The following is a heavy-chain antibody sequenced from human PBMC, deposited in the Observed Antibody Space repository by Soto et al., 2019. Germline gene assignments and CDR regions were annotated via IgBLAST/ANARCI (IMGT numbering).Heavy chain of an antibody. Sequence: WGSLRLSCSASGFSFSISPMHWVRQAPGKGPEWVALISYDGTNKFYADSVKGRFTITRDNSKSTLYLQVDSLRPEDAAVSYCARDPKTSGGQHWAFNYFDSWGQGTLVTVSS. V-gene: IGHV3-30-3*01. CDR2: ISYDGTNK. D-gene: IGHD7-27*01. CDR3: ARDPKTSGGQHWAFNYFDS. J-gene: IGHJ4*02. CDR1: GFSFSISP.